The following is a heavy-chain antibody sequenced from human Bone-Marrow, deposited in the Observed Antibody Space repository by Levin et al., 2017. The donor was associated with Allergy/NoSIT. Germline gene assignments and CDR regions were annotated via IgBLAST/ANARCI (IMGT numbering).Heavy chain of an antibody. D-gene: IGHD2-2*01. J-gene: IGHJ4*02. CDR1: GFTFSSYA. CDR3: ARGRGYCSSTSCRRHYFDY. CDR2: ISYDGSNK. V-gene: IGHV3-30-3*01. Sequence: PGESLKISCAASGFTFSSYAMHWVRQAPGKGLEWVAVISYDGSNKYYADSVKGRFTISRDNSKNTLYLQMNSLRAEDTAVYYCARGRGYCSSTSCRRHYFDYWGQGTLVTVSS.